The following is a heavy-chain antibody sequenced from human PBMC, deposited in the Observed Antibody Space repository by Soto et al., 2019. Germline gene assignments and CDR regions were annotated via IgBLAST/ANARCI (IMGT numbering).Heavy chain of an antibody. Sequence: QVQLVQSGAEVKKPGSSVKVSCKTSGDIFSGYSISWVRQAPGQGLEWMGGIIPIFGTTNYAQRFHGRVTITAEKSTSTVYMELYSLKSEDTGVYFFARDLGSGYGPGDYWGQGTLVTVSS. V-gene: IGHV1-69*14. CDR3: ARDLGSGYGPGDY. CDR1: GDIFSGYS. D-gene: IGHD5-12*01. CDR2: IIPIFGTT. J-gene: IGHJ4*02.